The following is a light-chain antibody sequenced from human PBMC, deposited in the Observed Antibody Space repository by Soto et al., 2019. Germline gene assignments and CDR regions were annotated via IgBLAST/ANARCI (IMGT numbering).Light chain of an antibody. J-gene: IGLJ2*01. CDR3: NSFTRDTTWV. CDR2: EVT. CDR1: SYDIGAYNY. V-gene: IGLV2-14*01. Sequence: QSVLTQPASVSASPGQAITISCTGTSYDIGAYNYVSWYQQHPDKAPKLIIYEVTNRPSGVSNRFSASKSGNTASLTISGLQPEDEADYYCNSFTRDTTWVFGAGTKVTVL.